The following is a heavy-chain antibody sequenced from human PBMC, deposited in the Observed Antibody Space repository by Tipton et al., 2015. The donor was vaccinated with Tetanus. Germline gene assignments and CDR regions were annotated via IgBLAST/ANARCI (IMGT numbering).Heavy chain of an antibody. CDR3: AKDVGINITIFGELFPRFYALDV. D-gene: IGHD3-3*01. J-gene: IGHJ6*02. CDR1: RFTFDDYA. Sequence: QLVQSGGGLVQPGRSLRLSCAVSRFTFDDYAIHWVRQAPGKGLEWVAGISWRNDNIDYADFVKGRFTISRDNAKKSVYLQMNSLRAEDTALYYCAKDVGINITIFGELFPRFYALDVWGQGTTVTVSS. CDR2: ISWRNDNI. V-gene: IGHV3-9*01.